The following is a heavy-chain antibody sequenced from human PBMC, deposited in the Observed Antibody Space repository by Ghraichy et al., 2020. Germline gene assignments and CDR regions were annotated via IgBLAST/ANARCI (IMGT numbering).Heavy chain of an antibody. CDR1: GGSFRDYY. Sequence: SETLSLTCAVYGGSFRDYYWTWIRQPPGKGLEWIGEINHSGSTNYNPSLKSRVTISVDTSKNQFSLKLSSVTAADTAVYYCARGQYYYDTNWGQGILVTVSS. D-gene: IGHD3-22*01. V-gene: IGHV4-34*01. J-gene: IGHJ4*02. CDR2: INHSGST. CDR3: ARGQYYYDTN.